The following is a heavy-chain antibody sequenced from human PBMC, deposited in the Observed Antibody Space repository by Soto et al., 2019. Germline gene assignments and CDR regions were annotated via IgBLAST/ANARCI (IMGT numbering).Heavy chain of an antibody. CDR1: GYSISSGYY. Sequence: SETLSLTCAVSGYSISSGYYWGWIQQPPGKGLEWIGSIYHSGSTYYNPSLKSRVTISVDTSKNQFSLKLSSVTAADTAVYYCARLLQLWSPYYYFDYWGQGTLVTVSS. V-gene: IGHV4-38-2*01. D-gene: IGHD5-18*01. CDR3: ARLLQLWSPYYYFDY. J-gene: IGHJ4*02. CDR2: IYHSGST.